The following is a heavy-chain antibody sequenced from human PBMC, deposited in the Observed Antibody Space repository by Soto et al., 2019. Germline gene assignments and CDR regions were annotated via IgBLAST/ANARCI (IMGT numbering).Heavy chain of an antibody. CDR2: IYYSGST. CDR1: GGSVSSGSYY. Sequence: SETLSLPCTVSGGSVSSGSYYWSWIRQPPGKGLEWIGYIYYSGSTNYNPSLKSRVTISVDTSKNQFSLRLSSVTAADTAVYYCARDLGDSTDNDAFDIWAQGTMVTVSS. CDR3: ARDLGDSTDNDAFDI. V-gene: IGHV4-61*01. J-gene: IGHJ3*02. D-gene: IGHD2-21*01.